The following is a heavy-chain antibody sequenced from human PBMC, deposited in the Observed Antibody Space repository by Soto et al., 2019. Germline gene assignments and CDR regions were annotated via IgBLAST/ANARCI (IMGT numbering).Heavy chain of an antibody. CDR2: IYYSGST. J-gene: IGHJ6*02. CDR3: ARDGYSNYGYGMDV. D-gene: IGHD4-4*01. V-gene: IGHV4-31*03. Sequence: PSETLSLTCTVSGGSISSGGYYWSWIRQHPGKGLEWIGYIYYSGSTYYNPSLKSRVTTSVDTSKNQFSLKLSSVTAADTAVYYCARDGYSNYGYGMDVWGQGTTVTVSS. CDR1: GGSISSGGYY.